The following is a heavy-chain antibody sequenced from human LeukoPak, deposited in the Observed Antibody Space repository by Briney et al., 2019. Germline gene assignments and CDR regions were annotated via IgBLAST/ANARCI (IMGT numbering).Heavy chain of an antibody. CDR3: AKAPMEDSWYIHFDY. J-gene: IGHJ4*02. CDR2: ISGSGVST. CDR1: GFTFSSYA. V-gene: IGHV3-23*01. Sequence: GGSLRLSCAASGFTFSSYAMTWVRQVPGKGLEWVSSISGSGVSTYYADSVKGRFTISRDNSKNTLYLQINSLRAEDTAIYYCAKAPMEDSWYIHFDYWGQGTLVTVSS. D-gene: IGHD6-13*01.